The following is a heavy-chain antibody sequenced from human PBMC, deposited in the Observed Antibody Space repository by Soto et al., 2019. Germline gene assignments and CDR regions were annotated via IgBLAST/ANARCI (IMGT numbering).Heavy chain of an antibody. Sequence: QVQLQESGPGLVKPSQTLSLTCTVSGGSISSGDYYWSWIRQPPGKGLEWIGYIYYSGSTYYNPSLRGRVTIPVDTSKNQFSLKLSPVTAADTAVYYCARVEQLGPHSWFDPWGQGTLVTVSS. D-gene: IGHD6-6*01. CDR2: IYYSGST. CDR1: GGSISSGDYY. J-gene: IGHJ5*02. CDR3: ARVEQLGPHSWFDP. V-gene: IGHV4-30-4*01.